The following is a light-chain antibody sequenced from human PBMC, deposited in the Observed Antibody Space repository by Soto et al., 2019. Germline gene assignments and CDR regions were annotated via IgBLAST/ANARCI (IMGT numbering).Light chain of an antibody. V-gene: IGKV3-20*01. CDR2: RAS. J-gene: IGKJ4*01. CDR3: QKYGSSPLT. CDR1: QSVSSDY. Sequence: EIVLTQSPGTLSLSTGERATLSCSASQSVSSDYLAWYQQKPGQTPKVLIYRASSRATGIPDRFSGSGSGTDFTLTISRLEPEDFAVYYCQKYGSSPLTFGGGTKVESK.